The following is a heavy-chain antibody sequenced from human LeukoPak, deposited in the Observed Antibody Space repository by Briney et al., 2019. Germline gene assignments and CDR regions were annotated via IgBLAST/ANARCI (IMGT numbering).Heavy chain of an antibody. CDR2: IYYSGST. Sequence: PSETLSLTCTVSGGSISSSSYYWGWIRQPPGKGLVWIGSIYYSGSTYYNPSLKSRVTISVDTSKNQFSLKLSSVTAADTAVYYCARGYSSSSWNLWGQGTLVTVSS. CDR1: GGSISSSSYY. D-gene: IGHD6-6*01. J-gene: IGHJ4*02. CDR3: ARGYSSSSWNL. V-gene: IGHV4-39*07.